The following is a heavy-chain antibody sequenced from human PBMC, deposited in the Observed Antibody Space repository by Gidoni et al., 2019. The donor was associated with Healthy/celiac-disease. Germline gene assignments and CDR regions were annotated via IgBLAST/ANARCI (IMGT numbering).Heavy chain of an antibody. J-gene: IGHJ5*02. CDR2: ISSSSSYI. CDR1: VFTFSSYS. V-gene: IGHV3-21*01. Sequence: EVQLVESGGGLVKPGGSLRLSCAASVFTFSSYSMNWVRQAPGKGLEWISSISSSSSYIYYADSVKGRFTISRDNAKNSLYLQMNSLRAEDTAVYYCASTIRDSRKGGDYDFWSGYYLGWFDPWGQGTLVTVSS. CDR3: ASTIRDSRKGGDYDFWSGYYLGWFDP. D-gene: IGHD3-3*01.